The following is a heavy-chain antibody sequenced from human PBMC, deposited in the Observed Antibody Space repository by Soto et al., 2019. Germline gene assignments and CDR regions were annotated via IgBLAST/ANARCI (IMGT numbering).Heavy chain of an antibody. CDR3: TKEGVAWAAFDY. Sequence: GGSLRLSCAASGFTFSNAWMSWVRQAPGKGLEWVGRIKSKTDGGTTDYAAPVKGRFTISRDDSKNTLYLQMNSLKTEDTAVYYCTKEGVAWAAFDYWGQGTLVTVSS. CDR1: GFTFSNAW. V-gene: IGHV3-15*01. J-gene: IGHJ4*02. CDR2: IKSKTDGGTT. D-gene: IGHD3-3*02.